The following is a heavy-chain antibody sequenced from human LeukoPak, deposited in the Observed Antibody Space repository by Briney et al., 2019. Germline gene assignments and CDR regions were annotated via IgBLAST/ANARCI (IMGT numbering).Heavy chain of an antibody. D-gene: IGHD3-22*01. V-gene: IGHV1-18*01. CDR3: ARDRRDYYDSSGHTGFDY. CDR1: GYTFTSYG. CDR2: ISAYNGNT. J-gene: IGHJ4*02. Sequence: ASVKVSCKASGYTFTSYGISWVRQAPGLGLEWMGWISAYNGNTNYAQKLQGRVTMTTDTSTSTAYMELRSLRSDDTAVYYCARDRRDYYDSSGHTGFDYWGQGTLVTVSS.